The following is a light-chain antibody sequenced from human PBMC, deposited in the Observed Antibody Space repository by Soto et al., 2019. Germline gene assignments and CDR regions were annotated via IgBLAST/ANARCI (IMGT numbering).Light chain of an antibody. V-gene: IGLV2-8*01. CDR3: TSYVGSNIWV. Sequence: QSALTQPPSASGSPGQSVTISCTGTSSDVGAYKYVSWYQQYPGKAPKRMIYEVSKRPSGVPDRFSGSKSGNTASLTVSGLQAEDEADYYCTSYVGSNIWVFGGGTKLNLL. CDR2: EVS. J-gene: IGLJ3*02. CDR1: SSDVGAYKY.